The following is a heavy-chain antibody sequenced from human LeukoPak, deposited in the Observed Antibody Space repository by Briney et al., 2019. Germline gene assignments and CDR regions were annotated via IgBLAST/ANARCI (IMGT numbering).Heavy chain of an antibody. D-gene: IGHD6-13*01. Sequence: VASVKVSCKASGYTFTSYGISWVRQAPGQGLEWMGWISAYNGNTNYAQKLQGRVTMTTDTSTSTAYMELRSLRSDDTAVYYCARTLPERLAAADYAFDYWGQGTLVTVSS. CDR2: ISAYNGNT. J-gene: IGHJ4*02. V-gene: IGHV1-18*01. CDR1: GYTFTSYG. CDR3: ARTLPERLAAADYAFDY.